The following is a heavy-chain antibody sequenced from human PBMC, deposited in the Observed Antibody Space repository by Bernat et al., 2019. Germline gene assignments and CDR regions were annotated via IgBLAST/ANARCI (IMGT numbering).Heavy chain of an antibody. CDR1: GGSISISTYY. Sequence: QLEESGPGLVKPSETLSLNCSVSGGSISISTYYWGWIRQPPGEGLEWIGTIYYSGSTYYNPSLKSRVTISVDTSKNQFSLKLSSVTAADTAVYYCARRGGVTKDYYYMDVWGKGTTVTVSS. CDR3: ARRGGVTKDYYYMDV. CDR2: IYYSGST. V-gene: IGHV4-39*01. J-gene: IGHJ6*03. D-gene: IGHD4-17*01.